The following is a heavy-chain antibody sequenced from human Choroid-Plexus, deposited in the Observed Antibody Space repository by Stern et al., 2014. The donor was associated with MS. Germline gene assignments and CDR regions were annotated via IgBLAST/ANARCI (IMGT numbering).Heavy chain of an antibody. CDR3: AKDRQYLTYFFDH. Sequence: VQLVESGGGVVQPGRPLGLSWVASGFTFGSWAMHWVRQAPGKGLEWVAGVSYDGSNKYYADSVKGRFTISRDNSQNTLYMQMSSLRPEDTAVYYCAKDRQYLTYFFDHWGQGSLVTVSS. CDR2: VSYDGSNK. D-gene: IGHD2/OR15-2a*01. J-gene: IGHJ5*02. CDR1: GFTFGSWA. V-gene: IGHV3-30*18.